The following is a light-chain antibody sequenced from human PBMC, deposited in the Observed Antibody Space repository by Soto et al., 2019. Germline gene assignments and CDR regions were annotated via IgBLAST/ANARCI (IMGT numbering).Light chain of an antibody. CDR3: SSKTSSSTVI. Sequence: QSALTQPASVSGSPGQWITISCTGTSSDVGAYNYVSWYQQHPGKAPKLIIYDVSNRPSGVSNRFSGSRSGNTASLTISGLQAEDETDYYCSSKTSSSTVIFGGGTQLTVL. CDR2: DVS. J-gene: IGLJ2*01. CDR1: SSDVGAYNY. V-gene: IGLV2-14*01.